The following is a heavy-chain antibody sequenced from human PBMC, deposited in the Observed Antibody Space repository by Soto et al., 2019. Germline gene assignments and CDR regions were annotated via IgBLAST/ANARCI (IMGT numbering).Heavy chain of an antibody. CDR3: AREVDSSGWYGAWFDP. J-gene: IGHJ5*02. CDR1: VGSISSYY. D-gene: IGHD6-19*01. V-gene: IGHV4-59*01. CDR2: IYYSGST. Sequence: LSLTCTVSVGSISSYYWSWIRQPPGKGLEWIGYIYYSGSTNYNPSLKSRVTISVDTSKNQFSLKLSSVTAADTAVYYCAREVDSSGWYGAWFDPWGQGTLVTVSS.